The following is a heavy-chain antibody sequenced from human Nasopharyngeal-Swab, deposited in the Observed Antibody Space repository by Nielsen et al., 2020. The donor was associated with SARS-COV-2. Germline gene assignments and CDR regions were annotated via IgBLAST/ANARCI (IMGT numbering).Heavy chain of an antibody. CDR2: FKYGGSS. J-gene: IGHJ5*02. CDR3: ARGAPSSYWFDP. CDR1: GGSFSNYY. Sequence: SETLSLTCAVFGGSFSNYYWTWIRQRPGKELEWIGEFKYGGSSNYNPSLKSRVTMSLDTSKNQFSLELSSVTAADTAVYYCARGAPSSYWFDPWGQGTLVTVSS. V-gene: IGHV4-34*01.